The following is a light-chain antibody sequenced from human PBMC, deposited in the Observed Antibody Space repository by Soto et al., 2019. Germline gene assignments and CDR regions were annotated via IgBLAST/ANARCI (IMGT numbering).Light chain of an antibody. CDR3: QKYNSVPS. J-gene: IGKJ4*01. CDR2: AAS. V-gene: IGKV1-27*01. Sequence: DIQMTQSPSSLSASVGDRVTISCRASQGIRNYVAWYQQRPGKVPKLLIYAASTLQSGVPCRFSGSGSGTDFTLTISSLQPEDVATYYCQKYNSVPSFGGGTKVEIK. CDR1: QGIRNY.